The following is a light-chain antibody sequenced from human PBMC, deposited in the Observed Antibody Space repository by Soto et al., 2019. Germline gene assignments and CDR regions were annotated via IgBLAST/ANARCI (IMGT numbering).Light chain of an antibody. CDR3: NSYTSSSTYV. CDR2: DVT. CDR1: SRDVGGFNY. Sequence: QSVLTQPASVSGAPGQSITISCTGTSRDVGGFNYVSWYQQHPGKAPKLMIYDVTNRPSGVSYRFSGSKSGTTASLTISGLQAEDEAEYYCNSYTSSSTYVFGTGTKVTVL. V-gene: IGLV2-14*03. J-gene: IGLJ1*01.